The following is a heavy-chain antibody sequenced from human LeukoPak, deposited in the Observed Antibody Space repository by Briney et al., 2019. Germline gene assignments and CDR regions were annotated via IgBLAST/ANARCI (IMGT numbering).Heavy chain of an antibody. D-gene: IGHD3-10*01. Sequence: GGSLRLSCAASGFTFSSYEMNWVRQAPGKGLEWVSYISSSGSTIYYADSVKGRFTISRDNAKNSLYLQLNSLRAEDTALYYCARDTHYYGSGSPAFDLWGRGTMVTVSS. V-gene: IGHV3-48*03. J-gene: IGHJ3*01. CDR2: ISSSGSTI. CDR3: ARDTHYYGSGSPAFDL. CDR1: GFTFSSYE.